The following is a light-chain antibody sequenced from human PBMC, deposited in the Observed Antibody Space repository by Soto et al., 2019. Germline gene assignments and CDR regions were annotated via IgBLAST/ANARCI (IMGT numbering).Light chain of an antibody. CDR2: EDI. Sequence: QSALTQPASVSGSPGQSITISCTGTSSDIGRHNLVSWYQQHPGKAPKLMVYEDIKRPSGVSDRFSGSKSGNTASLTISGLQTEDEANYYCCSYAGGASVVFGGGTKVTVL. CDR3: CSYAGGASVV. V-gene: IGLV2-23*01. J-gene: IGLJ2*01. CDR1: SSDIGRHNL.